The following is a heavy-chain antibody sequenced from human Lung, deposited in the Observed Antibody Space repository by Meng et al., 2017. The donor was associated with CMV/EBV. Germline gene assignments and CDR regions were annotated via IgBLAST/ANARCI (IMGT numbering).Heavy chain of an antibody. CDR3: ARYWECLDRSDVFDF. CDR2: VGGCDGDT. Sequence: SAKISXNASGYTFNRYGISWVRQAPGQGLEWVGWVGGCDGDTNYAPELRGRVTMTTDTSTNTVYMELRSLVSDDTAVYYCARYWECLDRSDVFDFWGEGXMVTVSS. CDR1: GYTFNRYG. J-gene: IGHJ3*01. D-gene: IGHD3-9*01. V-gene: IGHV1-18*01.